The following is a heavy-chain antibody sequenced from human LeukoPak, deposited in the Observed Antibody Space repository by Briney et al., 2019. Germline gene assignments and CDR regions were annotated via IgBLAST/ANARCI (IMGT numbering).Heavy chain of an antibody. J-gene: IGHJ5*02. Sequence: PSETLSLTCTASGVSITSSSYYWAWIRQSPGKGLEWIGSIYYSGSTYFNPSLKSRVTMSVDTSENQFSLKLTSVTAADTALYYCARTGRFGVASWFNPWGQGTLITVSS. V-gene: IGHV4-39*01. CDR2: IYYSGST. D-gene: IGHD3-3*01. CDR3: ARTGRFGVASWFNP. CDR1: GVSITSSSYY.